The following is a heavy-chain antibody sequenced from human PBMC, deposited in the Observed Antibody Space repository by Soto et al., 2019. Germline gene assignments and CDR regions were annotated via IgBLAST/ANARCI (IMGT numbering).Heavy chain of an antibody. CDR2: ISGSGGST. V-gene: IGHV3-23*01. D-gene: IGHD1-20*01. CDR3: AKDAHHYKDQGSY. Sequence: PGGSLRLSCAASEFTFSIYAMSWVLQAPGKGLEWVSAISGSGGSTYYADSVKGRFTISRDNSKNTLYLQMNSLRAEDTAVYYFAKDAHHYKDQGSYRAQRSPVTVSS. J-gene: IGHJ4*01. CDR1: EFTFSIYA.